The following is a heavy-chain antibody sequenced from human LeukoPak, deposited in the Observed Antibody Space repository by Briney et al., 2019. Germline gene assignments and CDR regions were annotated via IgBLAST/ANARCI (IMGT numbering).Heavy chain of an antibody. V-gene: IGHV1-46*01. D-gene: IGHD2/OR15-2a*01. CDR2: INPSDGST. CDR1: GYTFASYY. J-gene: IGHJ4*02. Sequence: ASRKVACKADGYTFASYYMHWVRQAHGQGIEWMGIINPSDGSTTYAQRFQGRVTLTRDTSTSTVYMELSSLRSEDTAVYYCARHQGAGEYPFDYWGQGTLVTVSS. CDR3: ARHQGAGEYPFDY.